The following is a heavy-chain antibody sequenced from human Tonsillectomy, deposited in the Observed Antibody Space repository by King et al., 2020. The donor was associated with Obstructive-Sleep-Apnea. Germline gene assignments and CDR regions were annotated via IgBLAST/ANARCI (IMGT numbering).Heavy chain of an antibody. CDR1: GGSISSYY. Sequence: VQLQESGPGLVKPSETLSLTCTVSGGSISSYYWSWIRPPPGKGLEWVGYIYYSGSTNYNPSLKSRVTISVDTSKNQFSLKLSSVTAADTAVYYCAREPPTVTTSYFDYWGQGTLVTVSS. CDR2: IYYSGST. V-gene: IGHV4-59*01. D-gene: IGHD4-17*01. J-gene: IGHJ4*02. CDR3: AREPPTVTTSYFDY.